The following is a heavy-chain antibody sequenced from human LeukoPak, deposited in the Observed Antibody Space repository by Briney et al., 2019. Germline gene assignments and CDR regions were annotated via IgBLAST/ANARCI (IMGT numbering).Heavy chain of an antibody. J-gene: IGHJ3*02. CDR1: GFTFSSYS. CDR3: ARDFSSRFASTYSSLVLAFDI. D-gene: IGHD6-13*01. CDR2: ISSSSSYI. V-gene: IGHV3-21*01. Sequence: GGSLRLSCAASGFTFSSYSMNWVRQAPGKGLEWVSSISSSSSYIYYADSVKGRFTISRDNAKNSLYQQMNSLRAEDTAVYYCARDFSSRFASTYSSLVLAFDIWGQGTMVTVSS.